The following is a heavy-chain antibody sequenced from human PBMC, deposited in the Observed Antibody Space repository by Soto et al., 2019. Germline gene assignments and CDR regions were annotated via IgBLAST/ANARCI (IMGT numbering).Heavy chain of an antibody. CDR2: ITSSTSYI. CDR1: GFTFSNYS. CDR3: ARGVKYAFDI. Sequence: PXXSLRLSCAASGFTFSNYSMHWVRQAPGKGLEWVSSITSSTSYIYYADSVKGRFTISRDNAKNSLYLQMNSLRAEDTAVYYCARGVKYAFDIWGQGTMVTVSS. J-gene: IGHJ3*02. V-gene: IGHV3-21*01.